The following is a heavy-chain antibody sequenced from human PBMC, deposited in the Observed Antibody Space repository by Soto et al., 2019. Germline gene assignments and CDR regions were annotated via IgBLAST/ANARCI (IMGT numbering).Heavy chain of an antibody. Sequence: ASVKVSCKAAGYTFTSYAMHWVLQAPGQRLEWMGRINAGNGNTKYSQKFQGRVTITRDTSASTAYMELSSLRSEDTAVYYCAREGYSNGRYYHYMDVWGKGTTVTVSS. J-gene: IGHJ6*03. CDR1: GYTFTSYA. CDR2: INAGNGNT. D-gene: IGHD4-4*01. CDR3: AREGYSNGRYYHYMDV. V-gene: IGHV1-3*01.